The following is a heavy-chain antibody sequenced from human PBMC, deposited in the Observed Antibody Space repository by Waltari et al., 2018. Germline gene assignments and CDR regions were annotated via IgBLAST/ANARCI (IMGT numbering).Heavy chain of an antibody. J-gene: IGHJ6*02. V-gene: IGHV3-48*03. D-gene: IGHD3-3*01. CDR3: AGDYDFWSGSSPYYGMDV. CDR1: GFTFSSYE. CDR2: ISSSGSTI. Sequence: EVQLVESGGGLVQPGGSLRLSCAASGFTFSSYEMNWVRQAPGKGLEWVSYISSSGSTIYCADSVKGRFTISRDNAKNSLYLQMNSLRAEDTAVYYCAGDYDFWSGSSPYYGMDVWGQGTTVTVSS.